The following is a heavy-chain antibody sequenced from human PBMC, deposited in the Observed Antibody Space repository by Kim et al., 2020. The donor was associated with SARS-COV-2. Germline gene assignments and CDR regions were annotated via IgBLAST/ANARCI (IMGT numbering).Heavy chain of an antibody. D-gene: IGHD2-15*01. J-gene: IGHJ5*02. CDR3: ARDQIVRAATPLGFDP. V-gene: IGHV1-18*01. CDR1: GYTFTSYG. Sequence: ASVKVSCKASGYTFTSYGISWVRQAPGQGLEWMGWISAYNGNTNYAQKLQGRVTMTTDTSTSTAYMELRSLRSDDTAVYYCARDQIVRAATPLGFDPWGQGTLVTVSS. CDR2: ISAYNGNT.